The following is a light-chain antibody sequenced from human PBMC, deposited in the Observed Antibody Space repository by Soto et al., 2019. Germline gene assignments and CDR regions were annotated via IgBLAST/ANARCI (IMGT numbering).Light chain of an antibody. Sequence: EILMTQSPATLSVSPGETVTFSCRASRSVSNRLAWYQHKPGQAPRLPISGASNGATGIPPKFSGSGSGTEFTLTVHSLQSADIAVYYCQQYYNWPVPFGGGNKVDIK. CDR2: GAS. CDR1: RSVSNR. J-gene: IGKJ4*01. CDR3: QQYYNWPVP. V-gene: IGKV3-15*01.